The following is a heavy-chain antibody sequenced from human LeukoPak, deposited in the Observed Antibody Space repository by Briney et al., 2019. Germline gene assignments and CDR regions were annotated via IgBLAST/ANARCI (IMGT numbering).Heavy chain of an antibody. CDR3: ARLPPRDAFDI. CDR1: GASISSHY. J-gene: IGHJ3*02. V-gene: IGHV4-59*08. CDR2: VYNSGST. Sequence: SETLSLTCSVSGASISSHYWSSIRQPPGKGPELIMYVYNSGSTIYNPSRKSRVTISVGTSKNQFSLKLSSVTAADTAVYYCARLPPRDAFDIWGQGTMVTVSS.